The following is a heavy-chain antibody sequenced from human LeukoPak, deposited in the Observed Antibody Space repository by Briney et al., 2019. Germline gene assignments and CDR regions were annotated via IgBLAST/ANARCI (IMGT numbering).Heavy chain of an antibody. CDR1: GFTFDNYA. CDR2: ISWNTGGI. V-gene: IGHV3-9*03. D-gene: IGHD2-8*02. CDR3: AKDEFVASAFTGAFDI. Sequence: GGSLRLSCAASGFTFDNYAMHWVRQAPGKGLEWVSGISWNTGGIGYADSVKGRCTIFRVNAQNALDLPMNSLRAEDMALYYCAKDEFVASAFTGAFDIWGQGTMVTVSS. J-gene: IGHJ3*02.